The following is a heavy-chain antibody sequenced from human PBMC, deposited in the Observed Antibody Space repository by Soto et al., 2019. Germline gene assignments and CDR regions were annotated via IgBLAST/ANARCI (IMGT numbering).Heavy chain of an antibody. CDR2: ISYDGSNK. V-gene: IGHV3-30-3*01. CDR3: RSSGEPFDY. CDR1: GFTFSSYA. D-gene: IGHD6-19*01. Sequence: GGSLRLSCAASGFTFSSYAMHWVRQAPGKGLEWVAAISYDGSNKYYADSVKGRFTISRDNSKNTLYLQMNSLRAEDTAVCYCRSSGEPFDYWGQGPLVTVCS. J-gene: IGHJ4*02.